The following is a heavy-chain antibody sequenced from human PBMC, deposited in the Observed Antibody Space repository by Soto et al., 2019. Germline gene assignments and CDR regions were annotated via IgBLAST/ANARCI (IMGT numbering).Heavy chain of an antibody. V-gene: IGHV4-34*01. Sequence: SETLSLTCAVSGGSFRCYFWSWIRQSPDKGLEWIGEINDSGSTYYNPSFKSRLTISVDTSKSQISLTLTSVTAADSAVYYCQGGDFWGQGTRVTVSS. CDR1: GGSFRCYF. J-gene: IGHJ4*02. CDR2: INDSGST. CDR3: QGGDF. D-gene: IGHD3-16*01.